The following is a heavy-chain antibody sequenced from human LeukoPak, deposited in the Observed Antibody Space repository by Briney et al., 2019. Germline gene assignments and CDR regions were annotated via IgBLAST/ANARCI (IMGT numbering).Heavy chain of an antibody. V-gene: IGHV3-7*05. J-gene: IGHJ4*02. CDR1: GFTFSSYW. CDR2: IQQGGSEK. D-gene: IGHD6-6*01. CDR3: ARCHSSSSGDY. Sequence: PGGSLRLSCAASGFTFSSYWMSWVRQAPGKRLEWVANIQQGGSEKYYVDSVKGRFTISRDNAKNSLFLQMNSLRAEDTAVYYCARCHSSSSGDYWGQGTLVTVSS.